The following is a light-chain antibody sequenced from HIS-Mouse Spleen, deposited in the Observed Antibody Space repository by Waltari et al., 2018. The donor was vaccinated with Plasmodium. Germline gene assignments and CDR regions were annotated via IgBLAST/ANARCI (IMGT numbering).Light chain of an antibody. CDR2: EGS. Sequence: QSALTQPASVSGSPGQSIPLPCTGTRHYVGSSNLLSWYQQHPGKAPKLMIYEGSKRPSGVSNRFSGSKSGNTASLTISGLQAEDEADYYCCSYAGSSTYVFGTGTKVTVL. CDR1: RHYVGSSNL. V-gene: IGLV2-23*01. J-gene: IGLJ1*01. CDR3: CSYAGSSTYV.